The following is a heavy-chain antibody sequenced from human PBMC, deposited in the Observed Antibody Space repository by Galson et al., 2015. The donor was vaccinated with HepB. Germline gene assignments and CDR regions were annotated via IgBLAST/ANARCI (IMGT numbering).Heavy chain of an antibody. Sequence: SLRLSCAASGFTFSNYSMNWVRQAPGKGLEWVSYISSSNSIYYADSVKGRFTISRDNAKNSLYLQMNSLRDEGTAMYYCARNVQYYDFWSGSYYFDYWGQGTLVTVSS. V-gene: IGHV3-48*02. D-gene: IGHD3-3*01. J-gene: IGHJ4*02. CDR3: ARNVQYYDFWSGSYYFDY. CDR2: ISSSNSI. CDR1: GFTFSNYS.